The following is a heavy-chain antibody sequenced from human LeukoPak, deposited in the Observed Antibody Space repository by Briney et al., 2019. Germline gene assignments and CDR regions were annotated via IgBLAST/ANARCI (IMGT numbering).Heavy chain of an antibody. V-gene: IGHV4-34*01. CDR2: INHSGST. CDR1: GGSFSGYY. CDR3: ARGSRRVTMIVVVNYMDV. Sequence: SETLSLTCAVYGGSFSGYYWSWIRQPPGKGLEWIGEINHSGSTNYNPSLKSRVTISVDTSKNQFSLKLSSVTAADTAVYYRARGSRRVTMIVVVNYMDVWGKGTTVTVSS. J-gene: IGHJ6*03. D-gene: IGHD3-22*01.